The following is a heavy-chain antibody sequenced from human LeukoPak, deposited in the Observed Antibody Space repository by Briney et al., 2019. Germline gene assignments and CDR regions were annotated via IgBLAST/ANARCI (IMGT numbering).Heavy chain of an antibody. V-gene: IGHV3-21*01. J-gene: IGHJ4*02. CDR2: ISSSSSYI. CDR1: GFTFSSYR. Sequence: GGSLRLSCAASGFTFSSYRMNWVRQAPGKGLEWVSSISSSSSYIYYADSVKGRFTISRDNAKNSLYLQMNSLRAEDTAVYYCAREDSYYYGSGSYPFDYWGQGTLVTVSS. CDR3: AREDSYYYGSGSYPFDY. D-gene: IGHD3-10*01.